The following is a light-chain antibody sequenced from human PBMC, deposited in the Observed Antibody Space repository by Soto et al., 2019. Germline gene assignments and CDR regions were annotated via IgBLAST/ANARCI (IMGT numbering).Light chain of an antibody. CDR3: SSYKSSGTLV. CDR2: DVS. V-gene: IGLV2-14*01. J-gene: IGLJ1*01. CDR1: SSDVGGYDY. Sequence: QSVLAQPASVSGSPGQSITISCTGTSSDVGGYDYVSWYQQPPGKAPKLMIYDVSNWPSGVSNRFSGSKSGNTASLTISGFQAEDEADYYCSSYKSSGTLVFGTGTKVTVI.